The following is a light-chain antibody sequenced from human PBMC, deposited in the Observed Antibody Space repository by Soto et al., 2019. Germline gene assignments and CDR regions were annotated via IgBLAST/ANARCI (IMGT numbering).Light chain of an antibody. CDR3: QQSYNMPYT. CDR1: QSITTY. Sequence: DIQLTQSPSSLSASVGDRVTLTCRASQSITTYLNWYQHKPGKPPQLLIYAASKLQSGVPSRFSGSRSGTDFTLTISGLQPEDFANYYCQQSYNMPYTFGQGTKLEIK. CDR2: AAS. V-gene: IGKV1-39*01. J-gene: IGKJ2*01.